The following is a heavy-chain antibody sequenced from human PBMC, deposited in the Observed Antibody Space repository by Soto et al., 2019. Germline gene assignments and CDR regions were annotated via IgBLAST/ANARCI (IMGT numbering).Heavy chain of an antibody. V-gene: IGHV4-4*02. CDR3: ARDDFWSGYYDAFDI. CDR2: IYHSGST. J-gene: IGHJ3*02. CDR1: SGSISSSNW. D-gene: IGHD3-3*01. Sequence: QVQLQESGPGLVKPSGTLSLTCAVSSGSISSSNWWSWVRQPPGKGLEWIGEIYHSGSTNYNPSLKGRVTISVDKSKNQFSLKLSSVTAADTAVYYCARDDFWSGYYDAFDIWGQGTMVTVSS.